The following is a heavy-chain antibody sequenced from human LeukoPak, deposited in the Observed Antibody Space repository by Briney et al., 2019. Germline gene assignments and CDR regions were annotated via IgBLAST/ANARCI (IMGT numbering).Heavy chain of an antibody. CDR1: GGSFSTYY. V-gene: IGHV4-34*01. J-gene: IGHJ1*01. CDR3: AHSSDYQQY. Sequence: SETLSLTCAVYGGSFSTYYWSWIRQPPGKGLEWIGEINHSGSTNYNPSLTGRVTISVDTSQNQVSLKLSSVTAADTAVYYCAHSSDYQQYCGQGTLVTVSS. CDR2: INHSGST. D-gene: IGHD3-22*01.